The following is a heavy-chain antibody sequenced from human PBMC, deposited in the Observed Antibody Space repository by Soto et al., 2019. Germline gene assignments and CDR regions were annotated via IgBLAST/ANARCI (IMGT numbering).Heavy chain of an antibody. CDR2: IYPGDSDT. Sequence: PGETLKISCKGSGYSFTSYWIGWVRQMPGKGLEWMGIIYPGDSDTRYSPSFQGQVTISADKSISTAYLQWSSLKASDTAMYYCARLGYYGSGSYPYYYGMDVWGQGTTVTVSS. CDR1: GYSFTSYW. D-gene: IGHD3-10*01. V-gene: IGHV5-51*01. J-gene: IGHJ6*02. CDR3: ARLGYYGSGSYPYYYGMDV.